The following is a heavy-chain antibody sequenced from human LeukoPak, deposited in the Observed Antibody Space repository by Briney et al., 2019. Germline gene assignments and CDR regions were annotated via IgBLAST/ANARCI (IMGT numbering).Heavy chain of an antibody. J-gene: IGHJ4*02. CDR3: ARALGYCSSTNCYISAYFDY. CDR2: IKQDGSEK. Sequence: GGSLRLSCAASGFTFSSYWMSWVRQAPGKGLEWVANIKQDGSEKYYVDSVKGRFTISRDNAKNSLYLQMNSLRAEDTAVYYCARALGYCSSTNCYISAYFDYWGQGTLVTVSS. V-gene: IGHV3-7*04. CDR1: GFTFSSYW. D-gene: IGHD2-2*02.